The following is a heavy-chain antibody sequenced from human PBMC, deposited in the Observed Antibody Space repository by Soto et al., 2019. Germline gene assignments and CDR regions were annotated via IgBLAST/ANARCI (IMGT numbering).Heavy chain of an antibody. CDR1: RLAFSNYG. CDR2: ISYESIST. J-gene: IGHJ4*01. V-gene: IGHV3-30*03. D-gene: IGHD2-15*01. Sequence: GGSLRLSCVASRLAFSNYGMHWVRQAPGKGLEWVAVISYESISTVYRDSVRGRFTISRDNSRNTLYLHMNSLTPEDTAVYYCAREAGCSGTNCNVYFDYWGLGXLVTVYS. CDR3: AREAGCSGTNCNVYFDY.